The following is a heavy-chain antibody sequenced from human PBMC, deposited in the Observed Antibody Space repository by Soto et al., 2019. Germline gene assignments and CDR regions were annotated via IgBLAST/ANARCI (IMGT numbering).Heavy chain of an antibody. CDR3: ATELIQLWPHYYYCMDV. CDR1: GGSISSYY. CDR2: IYYSGST. J-gene: IGHJ6*02. D-gene: IGHD5-18*01. V-gene: IGHV4-59*12. Sequence: ETLAGSFPVSGGSISSYYWSWIRQPPGKVLELIGYIYYSGSTYYNPSLKSRVTISVDTSKNQFSLKLNSVTVADKALYYCATELIQLWPHYYYCMDVGGQGTTVTVSS.